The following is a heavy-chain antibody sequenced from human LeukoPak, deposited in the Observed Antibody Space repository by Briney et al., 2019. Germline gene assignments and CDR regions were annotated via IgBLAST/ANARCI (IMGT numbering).Heavy chain of an antibody. CDR2: LIPIFDTP. J-gene: IGHJ4*02. CDR1: EGSFSTYA. D-gene: IGHD4-17*01. CDR3: AIATTMTTVTYYFEH. V-gene: IGHV1-69*06. Sequence: GASVKVSCKAPEGSFSTYALNWVRQVPGQGLEWVGGLIPIFDTPNYAQRFRDRVTITADKSTPIAYLELSRLTSEYTAVYYCAIATTMTTVTYYFEHWGQGTQVTVSS.